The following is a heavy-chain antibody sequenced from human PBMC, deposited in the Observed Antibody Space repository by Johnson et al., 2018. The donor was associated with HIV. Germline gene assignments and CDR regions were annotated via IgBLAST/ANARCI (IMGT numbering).Heavy chain of an antibody. D-gene: IGHD2-21*01. J-gene: IGHJ3*02. CDR2: ISDSGGNK. Sequence: VQLVESGGGLLQPGESLRLSCAGSGFTFSNYAMSWVRQAPGKGLEWVSGISDSGGNKYYADSVKGRFTISRDNSKNTLYLQMNSLRAGDTALYFCAREESIVVVIAIQAFDIWGQGTMVTVSS. CDR3: AREESIVVVIAIQAFDI. V-gene: IGHV3-23*04. CDR1: GFTFSNYA.